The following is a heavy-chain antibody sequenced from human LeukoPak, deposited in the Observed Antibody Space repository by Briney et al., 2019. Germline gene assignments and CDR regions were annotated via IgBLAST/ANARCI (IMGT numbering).Heavy chain of an antibody. Sequence: PGGSLRLSCAASGFTFSSYAMSWVRQAPGKGLEWVSAISGSGGSTYYADSVKGRFTISRDNAKNTLYLQMNSLRAEDTAVYYRDDVGCHGLIAAGGPYHFDYRRQGTLVTVPS. J-gene: IGHJ4*02. V-gene: IGHV3-23*01. D-gene: IGHD6-13*01. CDR2: ISGSGGST. CDR3: DDVGCHGLIAAGGPYHFDY. CDR1: GFTFSSYA.